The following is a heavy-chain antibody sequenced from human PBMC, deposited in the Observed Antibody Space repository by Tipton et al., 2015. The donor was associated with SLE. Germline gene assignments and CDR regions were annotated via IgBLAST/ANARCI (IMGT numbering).Heavy chain of an antibody. CDR2: IRYDGSNK. J-gene: IGHJ4*02. CDR3: AKEGFSYGDYIDGYFDY. CDR1: GFTFSSHG. V-gene: IGHV3-30*02. Sequence: SLRLSCAASGFTFSSHGMHWVRQAPGKGLEWVAFIRYDGSNKYYADSVKGRFTISRDNSKNTLYLQMNSLRTEDTAVYYCAKEGFSYGDYIDGYFDYWGQGTLVTVSS. D-gene: IGHD4-17*01.